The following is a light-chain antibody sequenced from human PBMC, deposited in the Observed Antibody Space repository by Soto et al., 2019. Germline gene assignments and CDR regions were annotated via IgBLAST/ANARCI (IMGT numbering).Light chain of an antibody. CDR3: QQYYSYPQT. CDR2: AAS. J-gene: IGKJ1*01. V-gene: IGKV1-8*01. Sequence: AIRMTQSPSSLAASTGDRVTITCRAGQGMSSYLAWYQQKSGKAPKLLIYAASTLQSGVPSRFSGSGSGTDFTLTISCLQSEDFATYYCQQYYSYPQTFGQGTKVEIK. CDR1: QGMSSY.